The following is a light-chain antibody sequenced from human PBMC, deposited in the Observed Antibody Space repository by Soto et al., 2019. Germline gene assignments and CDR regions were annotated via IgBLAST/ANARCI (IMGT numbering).Light chain of an antibody. Sequence: EIVMTQSPVTLSVSPGEIATLSCRASQSVGGDVAWYQQIACQSPILLIYGAVTQATGVAARFARGRSGTELSLALHSLQSEDLASYYCQQYNAWPRTFGQGTKLEI. V-gene: IGKV3-15*01. CDR1: QSVGGD. J-gene: IGKJ2*01. CDR3: QQYNAWPRT. CDR2: GAV.